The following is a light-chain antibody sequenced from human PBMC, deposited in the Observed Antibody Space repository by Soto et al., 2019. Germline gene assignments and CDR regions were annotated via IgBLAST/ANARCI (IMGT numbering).Light chain of an antibody. Sequence: QSALTQPASVSGSPGQSITISCTGTSSDVGGYNYVSWYQQHPAKAPKLMIYDVSNRPSGVSNRFSGSKSGDTASLTISGRQAEEEADYYCSSYTSSSTLGHVFGAGTKLTVL. J-gene: IGLJ1*01. V-gene: IGLV2-14*01. CDR1: SSDVGGYNY. CDR2: DVS. CDR3: SSYTSSSTLGHV.